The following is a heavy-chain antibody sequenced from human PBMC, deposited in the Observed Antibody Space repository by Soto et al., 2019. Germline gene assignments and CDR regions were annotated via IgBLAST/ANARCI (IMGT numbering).Heavy chain of an antibody. CDR2: ISSSSSYI. CDR3: ARGSGKDYYYYYMDV. V-gene: IGHV3-21*01. CDR1: GFTFSSYS. Sequence: GGSLRLSCAASGFTFSSYSMNWVRQAPGKGLEWVSSISSSSSYIYYADSVKGRFTISRDNAKNSLYLQMNSLRAEDTAVYYCARGSGKDYYYYYMDVWGKGTTVTVSS. J-gene: IGHJ6*03.